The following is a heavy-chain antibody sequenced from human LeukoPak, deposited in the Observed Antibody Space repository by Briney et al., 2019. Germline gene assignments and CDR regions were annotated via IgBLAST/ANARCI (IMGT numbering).Heavy chain of an antibody. Sequence: GGSLRLSCAASEITFSTYAMHWVRQAPGKGLEWVAVISYDGSNKYYADSVQGRFTISRDNSKNTLYLQMNSLRAEDTAVYYCARDLIDCLDYWGQGTLVTVSS. V-gene: IGHV3-30-3*01. CDR3: ARDLIDCLDY. CDR1: EITFSTYA. J-gene: IGHJ4*02. D-gene: IGHD2-21*02. CDR2: ISYDGSNK.